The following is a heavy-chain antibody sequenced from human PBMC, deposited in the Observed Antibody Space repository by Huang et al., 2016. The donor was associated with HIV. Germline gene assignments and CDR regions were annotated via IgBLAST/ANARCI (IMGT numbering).Heavy chain of an antibody. CDR1: VFIFNDFA. D-gene: IGHD4-17*01. CDR3: SPTGDDYFYYYMDV. Sequence: VESGGDAVQSGRSLRLSCRGSVFIFNDFAINWFRQSPRNGLEWVGFVRSIAFGGAAKSAPYVKDRFSVSRDEAKNVAFLQMENLQVDDTAVYYCSPTGDDYFYYYMDVWGNGTTVIVS. J-gene: IGHJ6*03. V-gene: IGHV3-49*03. CDR2: VRSIAFGGAA.